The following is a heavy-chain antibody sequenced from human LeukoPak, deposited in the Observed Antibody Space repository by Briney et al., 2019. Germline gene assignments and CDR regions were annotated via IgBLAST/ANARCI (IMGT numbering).Heavy chain of an antibody. D-gene: IGHD6-19*01. V-gene: IGHV3-7*01. CDR1: GFTFSSYW. CDR3: ARGQWLGPQYYFDY. J-gene: IGHJ4*02. CDR2: IKQDGNEK. Sequence: SGGSLKLSCAASGFTFSSYWMSWVRQAPGKGLEWVANIKQDGNEKYYVDSVKGRFTFSRDNAKNSLYLQMNSLRAEDTAVYYCARGQWLGPQYYFDYWGQGTLVTVSS.